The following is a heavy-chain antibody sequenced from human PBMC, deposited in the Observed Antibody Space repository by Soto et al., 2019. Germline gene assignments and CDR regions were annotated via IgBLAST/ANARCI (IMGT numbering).Heavy chain of an antibody. CDR1: GGSISSSSYY. D-gene: IGHD3-3*01. Sequence: SETLSLTCTVSGGSISSSSYYWGWIRQPPGEGLEWIGSIYYSGSTYYNPSLKSRVTISVDTSKNQFSLKLSSVTAADTAVYYCARLDFWSGYSSLLFDYWGQGTLVTVSS. V-gene: IGHV4-39*01. CDR3: ARLDFWSGYSSLLFDY. J-gene: IGHJ4*02. CDR2: IYYSGST.